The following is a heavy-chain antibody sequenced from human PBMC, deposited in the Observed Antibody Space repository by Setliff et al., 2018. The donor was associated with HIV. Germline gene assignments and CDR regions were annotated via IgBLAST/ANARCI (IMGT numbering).Heavy chain of an antibody. CDR1: GGSISFYY. CDR2: IYTSGST. D-gene: IGHD6-13*01. Sequence: SETLSLTCTVSGGSISFYYWSWIRQPPGKGLEWIGYIYTSGSTNYNPSLKSRVTISVDTSKNQSSLKLSSVTAADTAVYYCARVEYSSSSGAFDIWGQGTMVTVSS. V-gene: IGHV4-59*01. CDR3: ARVEYSSSSGAFDI. J-gene: IGHJ3*02.